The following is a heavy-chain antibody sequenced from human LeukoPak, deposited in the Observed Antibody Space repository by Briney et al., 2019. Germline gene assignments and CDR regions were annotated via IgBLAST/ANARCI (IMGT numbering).Heavy chain of an antibody. D-gene: IGHD4-17*01. CDR2: INSDGSST. CDR1: GFTFDDYG. Sequence: GGSLRLSCAASGFTFDDYGMSWVRQAPGKGLEWVSGINSDGSSTSYADSVKGRFTISRDNAKNTLYLQMNSLRVEDTAVYYCARGSYGAFDIWGQGTMVTVSS. J-gene: IGHJ3*02. V-gene: IGHV3-74*01. CDR3: ARGSYGAFDI.